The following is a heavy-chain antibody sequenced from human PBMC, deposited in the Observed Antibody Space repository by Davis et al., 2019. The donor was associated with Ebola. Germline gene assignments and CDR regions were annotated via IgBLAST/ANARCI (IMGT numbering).Heavy chain of an antibody. J-gene: IGHJ4*02. D-gene: IGHD3-22*01. CDR2: IWYDGSNK. V-gene: IGHV3-33*06. Sequence: GESLKISCAASGFTFSSYGMHWVRQAPGKGLEWVAVIWYDGSNKYYADSVKGRFTISRDNSKNTLYLQMNSLRAEDTAVYYCAKDLNYDSSGFDYWGQGTLVTVSS. CDR3: AKDLNYDSSGFDY. CDR1: GFTFSSYG.